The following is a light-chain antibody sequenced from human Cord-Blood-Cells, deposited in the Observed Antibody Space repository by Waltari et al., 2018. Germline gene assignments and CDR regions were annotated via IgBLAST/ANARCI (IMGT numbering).Light chain of an antibody. V-gene: IGKV1-8*01. CDR1: QGISSY. CDR2: AAS. J-gene: IGKJ3*01. Sequence: AIRMTQSPSPFSASTGDRVTITCRASQGISSYLAWYQQKPGKAPKLLIYAASTLQSGVPSRFSGSGSGTDFTLTISCLQSEDFVTYYCQQYYSYPLTFGPGTKVDIK. CDR3: QQYYSYPLT.